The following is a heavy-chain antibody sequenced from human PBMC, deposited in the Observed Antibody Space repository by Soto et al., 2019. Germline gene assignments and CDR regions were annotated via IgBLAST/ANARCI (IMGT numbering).Heavy chain of an antibody. CDR1: GFTVSNNY. V-gene: IGHV3-66*01. CDR3: ARGHYGSPPGYFDF. Sequence: EVQLVECGGGLVQPGGSLRLSCAASGFTVSNNYMSWVRQAPGTGLEWVSVIYGGGTTYYADSVKDRFTISRDNSKNTLYIQMNSLRAEDTAVYYCARGHYGSPPGYFDFWGQGTLVTVSS. D-gene: IGHD3-10*01. J-gene: IGHJ4*02. CDR2: IYGGGTT.